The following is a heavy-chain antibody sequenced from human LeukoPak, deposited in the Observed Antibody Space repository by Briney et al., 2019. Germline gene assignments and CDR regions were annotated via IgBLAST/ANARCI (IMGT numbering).Heavy chain of an antibody. D-gene: IGHD6-6*01. CDR1: GGSFSGYY. CDR3: ARGLGRPEYSSSSIYFDY. V-gene: IGHV4-34*01. J-gene: IGHJ4*02. Sequence: SETLSLTCAVYGGSFSGYYWSWIRQPPGKGLEWIGEINHRGSTNYNPSLKSRVTISVDTSKNQFSLKLSSVTAADTAVYYCARGLGRPEYSSSSIYFDYWGQGTLVTVSP. CDR2: INHRGST.